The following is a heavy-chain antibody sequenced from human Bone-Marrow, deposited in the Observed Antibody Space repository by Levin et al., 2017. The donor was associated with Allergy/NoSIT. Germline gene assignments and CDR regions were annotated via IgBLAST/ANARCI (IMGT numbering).Heavy chain of an antibody. J-gene: IGHJ4*02. CDR2: ISYDGSNI. CDR1: GFTFKDST. V-gene: IGHV3-30-3*02. Sequence: PGGSLRLSCAASGFTFKDSTMHWVRQSPGKGLEWVAVISYDGSNIFYADSVKGRFSISRDNSKNTLYLQMSSLRAEDTAVYYCAKDTFDVLATIWPLYFDHWGLGTLVTVSS. CDR3: AKDTFDVLATIWPLYFDH. D-gene: IGHD5-12*01.